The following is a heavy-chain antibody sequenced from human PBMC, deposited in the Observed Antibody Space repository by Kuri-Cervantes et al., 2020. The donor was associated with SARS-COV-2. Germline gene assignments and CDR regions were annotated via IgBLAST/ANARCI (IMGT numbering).Heavy chain of an antibody. D-gene: IGHD6-13*01. CDR1: GFTFSSYG. J-gene: IGHJ2*01. Sequence: GESLKISCAASGFTFSSYGMHWVRQAPGKGLEWVAVIWYDGSNKYYADSVKGRFTISRDNSKNTLYLQMNSLRAEDTAVYYCAKGGDSTIWYFDLWGRGTLVTVSS. V-gene: IGHV3-33*06. CDR3: AKGGDSTIWYFDL. CDR2: IWYDGSNK.